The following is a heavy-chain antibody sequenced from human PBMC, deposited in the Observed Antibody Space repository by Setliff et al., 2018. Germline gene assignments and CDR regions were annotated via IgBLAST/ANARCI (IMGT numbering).Heavy chain of an antibody. CDR3: ARSRYTSRWYEMSAMDV. D-gene: IGHD6-13*01. J-gene: IGHJ6*03. CDR1: GFTFSSYA. V-gene: IGHV3-30*11. CDR2: ITYDGSNK. Sequence: LRLSCATSGFTFSSYAMHWVRQAPGKGLEWVAVITYDGSNKFYADSVRGRFTISRDISKNTLYVQMNSLRPEDTAVYYCARSRYTSRWYEMSAMDVWGKGTTVTVSS.